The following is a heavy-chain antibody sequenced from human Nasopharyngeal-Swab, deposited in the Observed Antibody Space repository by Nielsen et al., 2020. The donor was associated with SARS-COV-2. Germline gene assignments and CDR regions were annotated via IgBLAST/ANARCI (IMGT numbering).Heavy chain of an antibody. J-gene: IGHJ4*02. Sequence: GESLKISCAASGFNFASFAMTWVRQAPGKGLEWVSAISTSDDTYYTDSVKGRFAISRDNSKNKVYLQMDSLRPDDTALYYCAKTFLIAPRTYDYWGQATLVTVSS. CDR1: GFNFASFA. CDR2: ISTSDDT. V-gene: IGHV3-23*01. CDR3: AKTFLIAPRTYDY. D-gene: IGHD2/OR15-2a*01.